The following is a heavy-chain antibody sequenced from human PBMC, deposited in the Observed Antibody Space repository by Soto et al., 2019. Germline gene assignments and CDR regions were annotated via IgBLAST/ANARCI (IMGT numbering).Heavy chain of an antibody. J-gene: IGHJ6*02. V-gene: IGHV3-48*03. Sequence: GGSLRLSCAASGFTFSSYEMNWVRQAPGKGLEGVSYISSSGSTIYYADSVKGRFTISRDNAKNSLYLQMNSLRAEDTAVYYCARDRHSSSWYNYYYYGMDVWGQGTTVTVSS. CDR3: ARDRHSSSWYNYYYYGMDV. D-gene: IGHD6-13*01. CDR2: ISSSGSTI. CDR1: GFTFSSYE.